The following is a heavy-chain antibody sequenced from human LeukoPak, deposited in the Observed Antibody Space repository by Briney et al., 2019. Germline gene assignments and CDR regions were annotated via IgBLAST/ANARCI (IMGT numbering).Heavy chain of an antibody. CDR1: GFTFSSYG. J-gene: IGHJ4*02. Sequence: GGSLRLSCAASGFTFSSYGMHWVRQAPGKGLEWVAFIRYDGSNKYYADSVKGRFTISRDNFKNTLYLQMNSPRAEDTAVYYCAKDPSFRPGYFDYWGQGTLVTVSS. CDR3: AKDPSFRPGYFDY. CDR2: IRYDGSNK. V-gene: IGHV3-30*02.